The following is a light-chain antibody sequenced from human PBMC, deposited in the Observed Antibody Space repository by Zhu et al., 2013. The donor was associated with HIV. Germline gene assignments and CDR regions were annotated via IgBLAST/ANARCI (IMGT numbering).Light chain of an antibody. CDR2: GAS. CDR3: QQYYSTPYT. CDR1: QSVSGSY. Sequence: EIVLTQSPGTLSLSPGERASLSCRASQSVSGSYLAWYQQRPGQAPRLVIYGASSRATGIPDRFSGSGSGTDFTLTISRLEPEDFAVYYCQQYYSTPYTFGQGTKLEIK. V-gene: IGKV3-20*01. J-gene: IGKJ2*01.